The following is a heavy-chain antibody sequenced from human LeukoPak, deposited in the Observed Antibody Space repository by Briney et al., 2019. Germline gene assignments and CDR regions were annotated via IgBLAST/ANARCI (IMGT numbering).Heavy chain of an antibody. J-gene: IGHJ4*02. CDR2: IWNDRSNK. V-gene: IGHV3-33*01. D-gene: IGHD3-16*01. Sequence: GGSLRLSCAASGFTFNNYDIHWVRQAPGKGLEGVAVIWNDRSNKYYADSVKGRFTISRDNSKNTLYLQMNSLRAEDTAVYYCARDGLGAAFDYWGQGTLVTVSS. CDR3: ARDGLGAAFDY. CDR1: GFTFNNYD.